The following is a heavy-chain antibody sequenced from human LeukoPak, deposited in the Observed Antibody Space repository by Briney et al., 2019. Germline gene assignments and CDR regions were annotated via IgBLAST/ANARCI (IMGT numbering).Heavy chain of an antibody. CDR1: GFTFTSYG. CDR2: IRYDGSNK. J-gene: IGHJ4*02. Sequence: GRSLRLSCAASGFTFTSYGMHWVRQAPGKWLEWVAFIRYDGSNKYYADSVKGRFTISRDNSKNTLYLQMNSLRAEDTAVYYCAKDDGINWNDDGPAYSGQGPLVTVSS. CDR3: AKDDGINWNDDGPAY. V-gene: IGHV3-30*02. D-gene: IGHD1-20*01.